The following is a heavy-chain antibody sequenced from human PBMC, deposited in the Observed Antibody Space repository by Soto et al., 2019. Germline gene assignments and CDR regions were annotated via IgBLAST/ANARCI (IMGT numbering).Heavy chain of an antibody. CDR1: GFTFSSYA. D-gene: IGHD1-26*01. CDR3: AKVGSGSLYYFDY. CDR2: VSGRGGST. Sequence: EVQLLESGGGLVQPGGSLRLSCAASGFTFSSYAMSWVRQAPGKGLEWVSGVSGRGGSTYYADSVKGRFTISRDNSKNTLHLQMNSLRAEDTAVYYCAKVGSGSLYYFDYWGQGTLVTVSS. V-gene: IGHV3-23*01. J-gene: IGHJ4*02.